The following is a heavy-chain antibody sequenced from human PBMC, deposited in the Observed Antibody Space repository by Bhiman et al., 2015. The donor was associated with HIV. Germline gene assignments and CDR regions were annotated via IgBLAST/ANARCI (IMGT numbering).Heavy chain of an antibody. CDR3: AKDGMWFRAERYFFDY. J-gene: IGHJ4*02. Sequence: QVQLVESGGGVVQPGRPLRLSCAASGFTFSSFGMHWVRQAPGKGLEWVAVISYDGSTKYYADSVQGRFTISRDTSKNTLYLQMNSLRADDTAFYFCAKDGMWFRAERYFFDYWGQGTLVTVSS. D-gene: IGHD2-21*01. V-gene: IGHV3-30*18. CDR1: GFTFSSFG. CDR2: ISYDGSTK.